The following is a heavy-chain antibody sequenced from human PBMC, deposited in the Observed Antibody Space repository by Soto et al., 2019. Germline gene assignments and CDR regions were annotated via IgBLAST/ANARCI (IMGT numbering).Heavy chain of an antibody. J-gene: IGHJ4*02. CDR2: ISWNSGSI. Sequence: EVQLVESGGGLVQPGRSLRLSCAASGFTFDDYAMHWVRQAPGKGLEWVSGISWNSGSIGYADSVKGRFTFSRDNAKNSLYLQMNSLRAEDTGLYYCAKDISMVRGEFDYWGQGTLVTVSS. CDR3: AKDISMVRGEFDY. V-gene: IGHV3-9*01. D-gene: IGHD3-10*01. CDR1: GFTFDDYA.